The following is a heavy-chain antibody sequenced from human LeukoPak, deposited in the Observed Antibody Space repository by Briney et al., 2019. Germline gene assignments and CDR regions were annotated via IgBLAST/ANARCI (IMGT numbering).Heavy chain of an antibody. CDR2: IYSGGST. Sequence: GGSLRLSCAASGFTVSSNYMSWVRQAPGKGLEWVSVIYSGGSTYYADSVKGRFTISRDNSKNTLYLQMNSLRAEDTAVYYCATHYLAEYFQHWGQGTLVTVSS. CDR1: GFTVSSNY. V-gene: IGHV3-53*01. CDR3: ATHYLAEYFQH. D-gene: IGHD1-26*01. J-gene: IGHJ1*01.